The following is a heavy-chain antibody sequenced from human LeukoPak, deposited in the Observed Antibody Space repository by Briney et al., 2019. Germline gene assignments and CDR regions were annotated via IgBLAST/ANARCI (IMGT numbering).Heavy chain of an antibody. V-gene: IGHV3-33*01. CDR2: IWSDGSNK. Sequence: PGGSLRLSCATSGFTFSGYGMHWVRQAPGKGLEWVTVIWSDGSNKYYADPVKGRFTISRDNSKNTLYLQMNSLRAEDTAVYYCVRGYYAGRGHHFEYWGQGTLVTVSS. CDR3: VRGYYAGRGHHFEY. J-gene: IGHJ4*02. D-gene: IGHD3-22*01. CDR1: GFTFSGYG.